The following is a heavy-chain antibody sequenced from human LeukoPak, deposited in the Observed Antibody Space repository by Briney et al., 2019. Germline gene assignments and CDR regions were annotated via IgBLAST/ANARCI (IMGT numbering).Heavy chain of an antibody. V-gene: IGHV4-59*11. CDR2: ISNSGST. Sequence: PSETLFLTCTVSGGSISSHYRTWIRQSPVKGLEWIGDISNSGSTSYNPSLKSRVTISIDTSKNHFSLKLSSVTAADTAVYYCGRDALVGYFSYYYMDVWGKGTTVTVSS. D-gene: IGHD2-15*01. CDR1: GGSISSHY. CDR3: GRDALVGYFSYYYMDV. J-gene: IGHJ6*03.